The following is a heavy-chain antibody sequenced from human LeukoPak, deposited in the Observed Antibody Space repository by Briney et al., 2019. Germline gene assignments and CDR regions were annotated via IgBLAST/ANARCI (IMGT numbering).Heavy chain of an antibody. J-gene: IGHJ3*02. D-gene: IGHD6-19*01. CDR2: INWNGGTT. Sequence: WAGGSLRLSCAASGFTFDDYAMHWVRHAPGKGLEWVSGINWNGGTTTYADSVKGRFTISRDNAKNSLYLQMNSLRAEDTAFYYCARDRDQWLEAFDIWGQGTMVTVSS. CDR1: GFTFDDYA. CDR3: ARDRDQWLEAFDI. V-gene: IGHV3-20*04.